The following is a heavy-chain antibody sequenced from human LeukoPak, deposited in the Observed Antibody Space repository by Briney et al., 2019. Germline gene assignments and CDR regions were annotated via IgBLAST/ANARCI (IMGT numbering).Heavy chain of an antibody. J-gene: IGHJ4*02. CDR3: ARSAAARRGLYFDY. V-gene: IGHV5-51*01. CDR2: IYPTDSDT. CDR1: GFTFSSYW. D-gene: IGHD6-6*01. Sequence: GESLKISCKGSGFTFSSYWIGWVRRMPGKGLEWMGIIYPTDSDTRYSPSFQGQVTISADNSITTAYLQWSSLKASDTAMYYCARSAAARRGLYFDYWGQGTLVTVSS.